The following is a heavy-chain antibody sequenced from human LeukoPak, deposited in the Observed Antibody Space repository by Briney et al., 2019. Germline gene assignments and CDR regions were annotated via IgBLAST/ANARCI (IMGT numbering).Heavy chain of an antibody. CDR2: INWNGGST. CDR1: GFTFDDYG. D-gene: IGHD3-10*01. V-gene: IGHV3-20*04. Sequence: GGSLRLSCAASGFTFDDYGMSWVRQAPGKGLEWVSGINWNGGSTGYADSVKGRFTISRDNAKNSLYLQMNSLRAEDTALYFCARRRVTMVRGVDITSYYFDYWGQGTLVTVSS. CDR3: ARRRVTMVRGVDITSYYFDY. J-gene: IGHJ4*02.